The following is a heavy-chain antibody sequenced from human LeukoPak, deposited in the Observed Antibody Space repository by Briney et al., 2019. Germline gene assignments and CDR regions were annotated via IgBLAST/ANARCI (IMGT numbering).Heavy chain of an antibody. D-gene: IGHD6-19*01. CDR2: ISYDGSNK. CDR1: GFTFSNYG. J-gene: IGHJ4*02. CDR3: AKDGSGWYYFDY. V-gene: IGHV3-30*18. Sequence: GGSLRLSCAASGFTFSNYGMHWDRQAPGKGLEWVAIISYDGSNKYYADSVKGRFTISRDNSKNTLYLQMNSLRAEDTAVYYCAKDGSGWYYFDYWGQGTLVTVSS.